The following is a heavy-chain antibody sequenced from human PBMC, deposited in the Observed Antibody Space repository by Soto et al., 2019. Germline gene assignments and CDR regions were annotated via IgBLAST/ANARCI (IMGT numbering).Heavy chain of an antibody. Sequence: QVQLQESGPGLVKPSGTLSLTCAVSGGSISSSNWWSWVRQPPGKGLEWIGEIYHSGSTNYNPSLQSRVTTAVDQSNYQFSLQLSAVTTADTAVYSCARGGEWLRTTTRYYYSYGMDVWGQGTTVTVSS. CDR1: GGSISSSNW. CDR2: IYHSGST. J-gene: IGHJ6*02. CDR3: ARGGEWLRTTTRYYYSYGMDV. V-gene: IGHV4-4*02. D-gene: IGHD5-12*01.